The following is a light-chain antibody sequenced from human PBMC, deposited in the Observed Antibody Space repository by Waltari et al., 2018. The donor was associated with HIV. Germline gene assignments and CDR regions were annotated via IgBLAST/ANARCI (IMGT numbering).Light chain of an antibody. CDR1: QSVSTN. CDR3: QQYNNWPPNT. J-gene: IGKJ2*01. V-gene: IGKV3-15*01. Sequence: VMTQSPAILSVSPGERATLSCRASQSVSTNLAWYQQKPGQAPRLLIYGASTRATGLPARFSGSGSGTEFILTISSLQSEDFAVYYCQQYNNWPPNTFGQGTKLEIK. CDR2: GAS.